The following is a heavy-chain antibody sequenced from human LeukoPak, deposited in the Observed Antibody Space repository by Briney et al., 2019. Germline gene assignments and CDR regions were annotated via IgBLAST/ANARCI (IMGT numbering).Heavy chain of an antibody. CDR2: IIPIFGTA. D-gene: IGHD3-9*01. CDR1: GGTFSSYA. Sequence: GSSVTVSCKASGGTFSSYAISWVRQAPGQGLEWMGGIIPIFGTANYAQKFQGRVTITADESTSTAYMELSSLRSEDTAVYYCAREMRYFDWFFDYWGQGTLVTVSS. V-gene: IGHV1-69*01. CDR3: AREMRYFDWFFDY. J-gene: IGHJ4*02.